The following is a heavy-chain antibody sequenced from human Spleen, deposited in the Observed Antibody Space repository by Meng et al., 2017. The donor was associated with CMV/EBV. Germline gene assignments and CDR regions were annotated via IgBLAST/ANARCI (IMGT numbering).Heavy chain of an antibody. V-gene: IGHV5-51*01. CDR1: GYSFRTYW. J-gene: IGHJ5*02. CDR3: ARRALRGWFDP. CDR2: IYPGDSDT. D-gene: IGHD3-16*01. Sequence: CKGSGYSFRTYWIGWVRQMPGKGLEWMGIIYPGDSDTRYSPSFRGQVTISADKSISTAYLQWSSLKASDTAMYYCARRALRGWFDPWGQGTLVTVSS.